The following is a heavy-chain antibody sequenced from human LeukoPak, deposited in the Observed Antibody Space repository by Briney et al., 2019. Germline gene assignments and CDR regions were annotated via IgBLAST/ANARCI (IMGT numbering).Heavy chain of an antibody. J-gene: IGHJ6*02. CDR1: GGSISSSTYY. CDR3: ATSPPYGDFHYYYNMDV. CDR2: ISYSGST. V-gene: IGHV4-39*01. D-gene: IGHD4-17*01. Sequence: SETLSLTCTVSGGSISSSTYYWDWIRQPPGKGLEWIGSISYSGSTYYNPFLKSRVTISVDTSKNQFSLKLRSVTAADTAVYYCATSPPYGDFHYYYNMDVWGQGTTVTVSS.